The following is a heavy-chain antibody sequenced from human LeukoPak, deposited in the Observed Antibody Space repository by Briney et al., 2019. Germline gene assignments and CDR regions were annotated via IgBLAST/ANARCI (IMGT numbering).Heavy chain of an antibody. CDR1: GYTFTGYY. J-gene: IGHJ6*03. D-gene: IGHD2-2*01. CDR2: INPSSGGT. V-gene: IGHV1-2*06. Sequence: ASVKVSCKASGYTFTGYYMHWVRQAPGQGLEWMGRINPSSGGTNYAQRFQGRVTMTRDTSISTAYMELSRLRSDDTAVYYCARVLVPAAIGYYYYMDVWGKGTTVTVSS. CDR3: ARVLVPAAIGYYYYMDV.